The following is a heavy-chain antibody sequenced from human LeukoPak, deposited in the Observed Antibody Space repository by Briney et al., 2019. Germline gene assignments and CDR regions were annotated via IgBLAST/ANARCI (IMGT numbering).Heavy chain of an antibody. D-gene: IGHD3-10*01. CDR1: GGSISSYY. V-gene: IGHV4-59*01. CDR2: IYYSGST. CDR3: GGKGLWFGEYTDY. J-gene: IGHJ4*02. Sequence: PSETLSLTCTVSGGSISSYYWSWIRQPPGKGLEWIGYIYYSGSTNYNPSLKSRVTISVDTSKNQFSLKLSSVTAADTAVYYGGGKGLWFGEYTDYWGQGPLVTASS.